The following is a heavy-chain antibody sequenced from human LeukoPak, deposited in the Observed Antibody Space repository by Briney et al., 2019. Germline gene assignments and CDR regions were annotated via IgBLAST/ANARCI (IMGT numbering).Heavy chain of an antibody. J-gene: IGHJ4*02. D-gene: IGHD6-13*01. CDR1: GFTFSSYS. CDR3: ARDFGAAAGRGSFGY. CDR2: ISSSSSYI. Sequence: GGSLRLSCAASGFTFSSYSMNWVRQAPGKGLEWVSSISSSSSYIYYADSVKGQFTISRDNAKNSLYLQMNSLRAEDTAVYYCARDFGAAAGRGSFGYWGQGTLVTVSS. V-gene: IGHV3-21*01.